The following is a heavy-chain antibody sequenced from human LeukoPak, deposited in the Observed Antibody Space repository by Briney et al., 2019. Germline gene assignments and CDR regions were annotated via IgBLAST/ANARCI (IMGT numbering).Heavy chain of an antibody. Sequence: EGSLRLPCAASGFTFTDYTINWVRQAPGKGLEWVSSISTSSNIYYADSVKGRFTVSRDNAKNSVYLQTNSLRAEDTAVYYCARDRSYVGFDYWGQGTLVTVSS. V-gene: IGHV3-69-1*01. CDR1: GFTFTDYT. CDR3: ARDRSYVGFDY. J-gene: IGHJ4*02. D-gene: IGHD4-23*01. CDR2: ISTSSNI.